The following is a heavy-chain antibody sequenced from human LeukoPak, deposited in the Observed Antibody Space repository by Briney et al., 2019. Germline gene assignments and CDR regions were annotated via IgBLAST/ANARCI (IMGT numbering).Heavy chain of an antibody. V-gene: IGHV1-24*01. D-gene: IGHD3-22*01. J-gene: IGHJ4*02. CDR3: ATVDREYFDTSGYYDY. Sequence: ASVKVSCKISGYTLTEFSIHWVRQAYGQGLEWIGSLDAEDGAPLYAQQFQGRVTMTEDTSTDTAHMELSGLRSEDSAIYYCATVDREYFDTSGYYDYWGPGTLVTVSS. CDR1: GYTLTEFS. CDR2: LDAEDGAP.